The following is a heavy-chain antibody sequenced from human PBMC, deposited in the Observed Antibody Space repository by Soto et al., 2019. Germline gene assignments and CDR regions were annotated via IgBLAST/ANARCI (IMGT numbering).Heavy chain of an antibody. D-gene: IGHD2-2*01. Sequence: GGSLRLSCAASGFTFSSYGMHWVRQAPGKGLEWVAVIWYDGSNKYYADSVKGRFIISRDNSKNTLYLQMNSLRAEDTAVYYCARDPGGRVPAANSYYYYYGMGVWGQGTTVTVSS. CDR1: GFTFSSYG. CDR2: IWYDGSNK. CDR3: ARDPGGRVPAANSYYYYYGMGV. J-gene: IGHJ6*02. V-gene: IGHV3-33*01.